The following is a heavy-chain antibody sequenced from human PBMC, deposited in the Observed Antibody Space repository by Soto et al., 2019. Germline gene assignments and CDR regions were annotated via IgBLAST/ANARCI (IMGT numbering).Heavy chain of an antibody. D-gene: IGHD3-10*01. CDR2: MNPNSGNT. V-gene: IGHV1-8*01. J-gene: IGHJ6*02. Sequence: GASVKVSCKASGYTFTSYDINWVRQATGQGLEWMGWMNPNSGNTGYAQKFQGRVTMARNTSISTAYMELSSLRSEGTAVYYCARFMVRGVIPQRYYYYYGMDVWGQGTTVTVSS. CDR1: GYTFTSYD. CDR3: ARFMVRGVIPQRYYYYYGMDV.